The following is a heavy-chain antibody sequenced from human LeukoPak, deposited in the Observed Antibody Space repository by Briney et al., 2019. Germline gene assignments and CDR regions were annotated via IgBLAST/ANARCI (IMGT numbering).Heavy chain of an antibody. CDR1: DGSFSGYY. Sequence: PSETLSLTCVVYDGSFSGYYWSWIRQPPGKGLELIAEIDQSGTTNYNPSLKTRVSISVDTSKKQFSLTLTSMTAADTAVYYCARIPHFYFGYGYFDSWGQGTLVTVSS. J-gene: IGHJ4*02. V-gene: IGHV4-34*01. D-gene: IGHD2/OR15-2a*01. CDR2: IDQSGTT. CDR3: ARIPHFYFGYGYFDS.